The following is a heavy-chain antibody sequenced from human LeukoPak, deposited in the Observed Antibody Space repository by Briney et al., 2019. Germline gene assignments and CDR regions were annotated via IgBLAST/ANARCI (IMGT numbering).Heavy chain of an antibody. Sequence: PGGSLRLSCAASGFTFSSYAMSWVRQAPGKGLEWVSTSGSGGSTYYADSVKGRFTISRDNARNSQYPEMNSLRAEDTAVYYCAREPASRESSGPDYWGQGTLVTVSS. D-gene: IGHD2-15*01. CDR3: AREPASRESSGPDY. CDR2: SGSGGST. V-gene: IGHV3-23*01. J-gene: IGHJ4*02. CDR1: GFTFSSYA.